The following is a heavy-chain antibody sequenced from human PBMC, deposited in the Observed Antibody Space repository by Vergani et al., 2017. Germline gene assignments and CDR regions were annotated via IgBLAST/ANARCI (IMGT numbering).Heavy chain of an antibody. CDR1: GFIFSDYY. CDR3: AKDGGGVLGYCSSTSCPGGFDY. J-gene: IGHJ4*02. D-gene: IGHD2-2*01. CDR2: ISDGGETK. V-gene: IGHV3-11*01. Sequence: QVQLVASGGGLVRPGGSLRLSCAASGFIFSDYYMTWIRQTPGKGLEWLAHISDGGETKMYAESLKGRFTVSRDNTKNLLILQMNSLRAEDTALYYCAKDGGGVLGYCSSTSCPGGFDYWGQGTLVTVSS.